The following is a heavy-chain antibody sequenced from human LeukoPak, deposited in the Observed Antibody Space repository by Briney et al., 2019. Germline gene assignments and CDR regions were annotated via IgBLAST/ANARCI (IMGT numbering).Heavy chain of an antibody. CDR2: ISGSGGST. D-gene: IGHD6-19*01. CDR1: GFTFSSYA. J-gene: IGHJ4*02. CDR3: AKDKQWLVRGGGITFDY. V-gene: IGHV3-23*01. Sequence: GGSLRLSCAASGFTFSSYAMSWVRQAPGKGLEWVSAISGSGGSTYYADSVKGRFTISRDNSKNTLYLQMNSLRAEDTAVYYCAKDKQWLVRGGGITFDYWGQGTLVTVSS.